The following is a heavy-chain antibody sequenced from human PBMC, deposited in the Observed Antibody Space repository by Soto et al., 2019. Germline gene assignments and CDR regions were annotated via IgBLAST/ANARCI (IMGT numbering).Heavy chain of an antibody. Sequence: GESLKISCKGSGYSFTSYWIGWVRQMPGKGLEWMGIIYPGDSDTRYSPSFQGQVTISADKSISTAYLQWSSLKASDTAMYYCARRGYYYGSGSYYNNWFDPWGQGTLVTVSS. CDR3: ARRGYYYGSGSYYNNWFDP. CDR2: IYPGDSDT. V-gene: IGHV5-51*01. CDR1: GYSFTSYW. J-gene: IGHJ5*02. D-gene: IGHD3-10*01.